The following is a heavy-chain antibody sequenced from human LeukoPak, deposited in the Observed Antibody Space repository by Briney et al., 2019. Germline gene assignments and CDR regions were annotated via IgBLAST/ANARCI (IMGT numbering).Heavy chain of an antibody. CDR1: GGSIGSYY. Sequence: SETLSLTCTVSGGSIGSYYWSWIRQPPGKGLEWIGYIYYSGSTNYNPSLKSRVTISVDTSKNQFSLKLSSVTAADTAVYYCARSLGYCTNGVCSSSYYFDYWGQGTLVTVSS. J-gene: IGHJ4*02. V-gene: IGHV4-59*08. CDR3: ARSLGYCTNGVCSSSYYFDY. CDR2: IYYSGST. D-gene: IGHD2-8*01.